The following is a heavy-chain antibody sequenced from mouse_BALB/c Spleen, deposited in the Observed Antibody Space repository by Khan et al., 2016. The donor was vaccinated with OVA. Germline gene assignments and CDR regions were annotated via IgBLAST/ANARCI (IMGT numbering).Heavy chain of an antibody. J-gene: IGHJ1*01. V-gene: IGHV9-3-1*01. CDR2: INTYTGEP. CDR1: GYTFTNYG. CDR3: ARSASYWFFDV. Sequence: QIQLVQSGPELKKPGETVKISCKASGYTFTNYGMNWVKQAPGKGLKWMGWINTYTGEPTYADDFKGRFAFSLETSANTAYLQINNLKYEDTATYCGARSASYWFFDVWGAGTTVTVSS. D-gene: IGHD6-1*01.